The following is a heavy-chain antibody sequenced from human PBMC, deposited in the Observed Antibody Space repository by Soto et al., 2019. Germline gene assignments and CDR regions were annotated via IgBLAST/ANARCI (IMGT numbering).Heavy chain of an antibody. CDR3: AKERGSIFWSGHFDY. CDR2: ISYDGSNK. J-gene: IGHJ4*02. Sequence: QVQLVESGGGVVQPGRSLRLSCAASGFTFSSYGMHWVRQAPGKGLEWVAVISYDGSNKYYADSVKGRFTISRDNSKNTLYLKMNSLRAEDTAVYYCAKERGSIFWSGHFDYWGQGTLVTVSS. V-gene: IGHV3-30*18. D-gene: IGHD3-3*01. CDR1: GFTFSSYG.